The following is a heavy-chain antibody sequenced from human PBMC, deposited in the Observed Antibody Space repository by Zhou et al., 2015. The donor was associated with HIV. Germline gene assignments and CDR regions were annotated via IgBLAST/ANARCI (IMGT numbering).Heavy chain of an antibody. J-gene: IGHJ4*02. CDR1: GGTFSSYA. Sequence: QVQLVQSGAEVKKPGSSVKVSCKASGGTFSSYAISWVRQAPGQGLEWMGGIIPIFGTANYAQKFQGRVTITADESTSTAYMELSSLRSEDTAVYYCAGAIVVVPAAGPYYFDYWGQGTLVTVSS. D-gene: IGHD2-2*01. V-gene: IGHV1-69*01. CDR3: AGAIVVVPAAGPYYFDY. CDR2: IIPIFGTA.